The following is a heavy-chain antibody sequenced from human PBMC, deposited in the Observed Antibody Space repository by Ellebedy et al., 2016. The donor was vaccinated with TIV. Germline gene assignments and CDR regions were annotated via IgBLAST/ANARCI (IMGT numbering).Heavy chain of an antibody. CDR2: MNPTSGNT. CDR1: GYTFTNYD. CDR3: ARAEARPDSNYYYYMDI. Sequence: ASVKVSCXTSGYTFTNYDINWVRQATGQGLEWMGWMNPTSGNTGYAQKFQGRVTMTRNNDISTAYMELSSLRSEDTAVYYCARAEARPDSNYYYYMDIWGIGTTVTVPS. D-gene: IGHD6-6*01. J-gene: IGHJ6*03. V-gene: IGHV1-8*01.